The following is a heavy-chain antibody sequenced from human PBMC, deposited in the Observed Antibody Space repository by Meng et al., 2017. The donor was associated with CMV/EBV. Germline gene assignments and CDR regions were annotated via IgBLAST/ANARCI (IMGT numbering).Heavy chain of an antibody. CDR3: ARYLSIAAQFPREGMDV. CDR1: GFTFSSYS. D-gene: IGHD6-13*01. Sequence: LSLTCAASGFTFSSYSMNWVRQAPGKGLEWVSSISSSSSYIYYADSVKGRFTISRDNAKNSLYLQMNSLRAEDTAVYYCARYLSIAAQFPREGMDVWGQGTTVTVSS. CDR2: ISSSSSYI. V-gene: IGHV3-21*01. J-gene: IGHJ6*02.